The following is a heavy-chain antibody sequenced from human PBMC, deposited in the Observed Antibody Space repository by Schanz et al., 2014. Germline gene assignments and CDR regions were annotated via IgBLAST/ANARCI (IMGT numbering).Heavy chain of an antibody. Sequence: EVQLVESGGGLVKPGGSLRLSCAASGFTFSNHALSWVRQAPGKGLEWVSGIGGSGDSTHYADSVKGRFTISRDNSKNTLDLQMNSLRAEDTAIYYCAKDLAAVGVFDYWGQGSLVTV. CDR2: IGGSGDST. CDR3: AKDLAAVGVFDY. J-gene: IGHJ4*02. D-gene: IGHD6-13*01. V-gene: IGHV3-23*04. CDR1: GFTFSNHA.